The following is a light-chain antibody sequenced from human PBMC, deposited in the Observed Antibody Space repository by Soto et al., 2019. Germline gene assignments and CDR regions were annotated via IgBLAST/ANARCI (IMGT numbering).Light chain of an antibody. CDR3: QQYGSSPLT. J-gene: IGKJ4*01. V-gene: IGKV3-20*01. CDR2: GAS. CDR1: QSVSSSY. Sequence: VLTQSPGTLSLSPGERATLSCRASQSVSSSYLAWYQQKPGQAPRLLIYGASSRATGIPDRFSGSGSGTDFTLTISRLEPEDFAVYYCQQYGSSPLTFGGGTKVDI.